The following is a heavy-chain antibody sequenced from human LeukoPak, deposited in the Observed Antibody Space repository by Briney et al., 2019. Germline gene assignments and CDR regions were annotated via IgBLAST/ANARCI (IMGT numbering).Heavy chain of an antibody. Sequence: GGSLRLSCAASGFTFDDYAMHWVRQAPGKGLEWVSGISWNSGSIGYADSVKGRFTISRDNAKNSLYLQMNSLRAEDTALYYCAKDTDVAVAGTGGDYGMDVWGQGTMVTVSS. J-gene: IGHJ6*02. CDR3: AKDTDVAVAGTGGDYGMDV. D-gene: IGHD6-19*01. V-gene: IGHV3-9*01. CDR1: GFTFDDYA. CDR2: ISWNSGSI.